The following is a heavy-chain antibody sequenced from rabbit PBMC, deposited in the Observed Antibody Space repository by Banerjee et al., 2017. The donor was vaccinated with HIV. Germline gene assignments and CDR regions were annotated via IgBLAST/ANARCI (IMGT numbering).Heavy chain of an antibody. CDR1: GFDFSSNA. J-gene: IGHJ4*01. V-gene: IGHV1S40*01. Sequence: QSLEESGGDLVQPEGSLTLTCKASGFDFSSNAMCWVRQAPGKGLEWIACIYAGSSGSTWYASWAKGRFTVSKTSSTTVTLQMTSLTAADTATYFCARAYSSGHPFALWGPGTLVTVS. CDR2: IYAGSSGST. CDR3: ARAYSSGHPFAL. D-gene: IGHD4-1*01.